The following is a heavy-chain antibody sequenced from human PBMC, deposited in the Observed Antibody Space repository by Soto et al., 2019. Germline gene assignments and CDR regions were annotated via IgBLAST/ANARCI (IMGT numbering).Heavy chain of an antibody. V-gene: IGHV3-11*05. CDR2: INSSSSYT. CDR1: GFTFSDYY. D-gene: IGHD6-13*01. J-gene: IGHJ2*01. CDR3: ARIIAAAGGRRYFDL. Sequence: QVQLVESGGGLVKPGGSLRLSCAASGFTFSDYYMSWIRQAPGKGLEWISYINSSSSYTNYADSVKGRFTISRDNAKNSLYLHIYSLRAEDTAVYYCARIIAAAGGRRYFDLWGRGSLVTVSS.